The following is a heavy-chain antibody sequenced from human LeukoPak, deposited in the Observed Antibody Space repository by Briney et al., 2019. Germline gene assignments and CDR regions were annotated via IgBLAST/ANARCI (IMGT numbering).Heavy chain of an antibody. V-gene: IGHV1-18*01. D-gene: IGHD3-22*01. Sequence: ASVKVSCKASGYTFTSYGISWVRQAPGQGLEWMGWISAYNGNTNYAQKFQGRVTMTEDTSTDTAYMELSSLRSEDTAVYYCATARSGYYDEVFDYWGQGTLVTVSS. CDR3: ATARSGYYDEVFDY. J-gene: IGHJ4*02. CDR1: GYTFTSYG. CDR2: ISAYNGNT.